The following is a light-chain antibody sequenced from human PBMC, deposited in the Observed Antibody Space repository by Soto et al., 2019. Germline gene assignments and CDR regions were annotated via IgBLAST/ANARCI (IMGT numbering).Light chain of an antibody. J-gene: IGLJ1*01. V-gene: IGLV1-44*01. CDR1: SFNIGSNT. CDR3: GTWDDSLNGYV. CDR2: SNS. Sequence: QSVLTQPPSASGTPGQRVTISCSGSSFNIGSNTVNRYQQLPGTAPKLLIYSNSQRPSGVPDRFSGTKSGTSASLAISGLQSEDEADYYCGTWDDSLNGYVFGTGTKVTVL.